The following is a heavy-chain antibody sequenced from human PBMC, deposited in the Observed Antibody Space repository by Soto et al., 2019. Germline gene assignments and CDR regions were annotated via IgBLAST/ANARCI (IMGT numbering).Heavy chain of an antibody. D-gene: IGHD2-2*01. J-gene: IGHJ5*02. Sequence: PGGSLRLSCAASWFTVSNTYMTWVRQPPGKGLECVSVIYTAGGTNYADFVKGRFIISRDNSKNTLYLQMNSLRAEDTAVYYCARALPVAKGGFDPWGQGTLVTVSS. CDR1: WFTVSNTY. CDR2: IYTAGGT. CDR3: ARALPVAKGGFDP. V-gene: IGHV3-53*01.